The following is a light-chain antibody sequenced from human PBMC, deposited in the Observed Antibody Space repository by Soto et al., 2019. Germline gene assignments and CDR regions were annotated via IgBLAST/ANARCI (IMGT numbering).Light chain of an antibody. CDR2: DAS. Sequence: EIVLTQSPATLSLSPGERATLYCRASQSIGLAIAWYQHKPGQAPRLLIFDASQRATGIPARFRGSGSGTDFTLSISSLEPEDFAVYYCQQRTDRPPWTFGQGTKV. J-gene: IGKJ1*01. CDR3: QQRTDRPPWT. CDR1: QSIGLA. V-gene: IGKV3-11*01.